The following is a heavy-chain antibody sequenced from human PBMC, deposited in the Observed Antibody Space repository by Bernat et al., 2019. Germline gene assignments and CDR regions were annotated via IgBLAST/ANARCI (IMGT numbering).Heavy chain of an antibody. Sequence: VQLVESGGGLVKPGGSLRLSCAASGFTFSDYYMSWVRQAPGKGLEWVSAISGSGGSTYYADSVKGRFTISRDNSKNTLYLQMNSLRAEDTAVYYCAKEYSGSYGVADYWGQGTLVTVSS. CDR1: GFTFSDYY. V-gene: IGHV3-23*04. CDR2: ISGSGGST. CDR3: AKEYSGSYGVADY. J-gene: IGHJ4*02. D-gene: IGHD1-26*01.